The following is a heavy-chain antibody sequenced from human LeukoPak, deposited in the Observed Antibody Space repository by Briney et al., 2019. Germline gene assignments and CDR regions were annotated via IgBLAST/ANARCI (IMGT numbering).Heavy chain of an antibody. CDR2: IYSGGST. D-gene: IGHD2-8*01. J-gene: IGHJ4*02. Sequence: TGGSLRLSCAASGFTVSDNYMSWVRQAPGKGLEWVSVIYSGGSTYYADSVKGRFTISRDNSKNTLYLQMGSLRAEDMAVYYCARGKYCTNGVCHTADYWGQGTLVTVSS. V-gene: IGHV3-53*05. CDR3: ARGKYCTNGVCHTADY. CDR1: GFTVSDNY.